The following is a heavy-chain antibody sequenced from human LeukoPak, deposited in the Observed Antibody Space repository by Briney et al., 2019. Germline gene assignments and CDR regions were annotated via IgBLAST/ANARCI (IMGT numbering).Heavy chain of an antibody. V-gene: IGHV1-46*01. CDR2: INPSGGST. Sequence: GASVKVSCKASGYTFTSYYMHWVRQAPGQGLEWMGIINPSGGSTSYAQKFQGRVTMTRDTSTSTVYMELSSLRSEDTAVYYCARGSYCGGDCYLYWYFDLWGRGTPVTVSS. CDR3: ARGSYCGGDCYLYWYFDL. J-gene: IGHJ2*01. D-gene: IGHD2-21*02. CDR1: GYTFTSYY.